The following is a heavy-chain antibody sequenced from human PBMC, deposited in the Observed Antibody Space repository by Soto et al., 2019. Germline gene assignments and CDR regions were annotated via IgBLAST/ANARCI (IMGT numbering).Heavy chain of an antibody. CDR2: IWYDGTQI. CDR1: GFTFNTYS. D-gene: IGHD4-17*01. CDR3: ARAGGTTVTGRWHFDS. Sequence: QVQLEEPGGGVVQPGRSLRLSCEASGFTFNTYSMHWFRQPPGKGLEWLAAIWYDGTQIYYADSVKGRFIISRDNSKKTLYLEMNSLRAEDTAVYYCARAGGTTVTGRWHFDSWGQGTLVTVSS. J-gene: IGHJ4*02. V-gene: IGHV3-33*01.